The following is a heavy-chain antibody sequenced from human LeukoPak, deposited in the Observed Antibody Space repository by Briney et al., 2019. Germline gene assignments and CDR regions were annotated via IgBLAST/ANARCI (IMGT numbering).Heavy chain of an antibody. CDR1: GGSISSYY. CDR3: ARRAPVVVAATRAFDI. V-gene: IGHV4-4*07. Sequence: SETLSLTCTVSGGSISSYYWSWIRQPAGKGLEWIGRIYTNGSTNYNPSLKSRVTMSVDTSKNQFSLKLSSVTAADTAVYYCARRAPVVVAATRAFDIWGQGTMVTVSS. D-gene: IGHD2-15*01. CDR2: IYTNGST. J-gene: IGHJ3*02.